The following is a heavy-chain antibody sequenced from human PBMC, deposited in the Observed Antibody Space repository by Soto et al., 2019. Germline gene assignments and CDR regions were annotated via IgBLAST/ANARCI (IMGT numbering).Heavy chain of an antibody. Sequence: GGSLRLSCAASGFTFSSYGMHWVRQAPGKGLEWVAVISYDGSNKYYADSVKGRFTISRDNSKNTLYLQMNSLRAEDTAVYYCAKSPRYGGCVYYWGQGTLVTVSS. V-gene: IGHV3-30*18. CDR3: AKSPRYGGCVYY. CDR2: ISYDGSNK. D-gene: IGHD4-17*01. CDR1: GFTFSSYG. J-gene: IGHJ4*02.